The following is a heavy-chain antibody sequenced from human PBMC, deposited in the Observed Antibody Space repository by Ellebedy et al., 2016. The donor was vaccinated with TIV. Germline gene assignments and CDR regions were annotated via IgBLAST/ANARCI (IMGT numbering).Heavy chain of an antibody. CDR1: GFSLSSFW. V-gene: IGHV3-7*03. J-gene: IGHJ4*02. Sequence: GESLKISCAASGFSLSSFWMSWVRQAPGKGLESVANINHAGSETYYVDSVKGRFTISRDNAKTSLYLQMNSLRAEDTAVYSCVGAARGSNCCEAYWGQGTLVTVSS. CDR3: VGAARGSNCCEAY. D-gene: IGHD2-21*01. CDR2: INHAGSET.